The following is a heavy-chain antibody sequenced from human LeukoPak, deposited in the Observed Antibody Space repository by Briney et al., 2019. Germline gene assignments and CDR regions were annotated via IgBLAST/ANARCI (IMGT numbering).Heavy chain of an antibody. CDR3: ARASYYDSSGYYPGDY. J-gene: IGHJ4*02. CDR2: ISSNGGST. CDR1: GFTFSSYA. V-gene: IGHV3-64*01. Sequence: GGSLRLSCAASGFTFSSYAMHWVRQAPGKGLEYVSAISSNGGSTYYATSVKGRFTISRDNSKNTLYLQMGSLRAEDMAVYYCARASYYDSSGYYPGDYWGQGTLVTVSS. D-gene: IGHD3-22*01.